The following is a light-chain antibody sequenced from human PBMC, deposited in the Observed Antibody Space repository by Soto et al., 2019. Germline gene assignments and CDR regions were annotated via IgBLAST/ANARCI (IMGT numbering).Light chain of an antibody. V-gene: IGKV3-20*01. CDR1: QIVSSTY. CDR3: QQYGVSPPNT. Sequence: EIVLTQSPGTLSLSPGERATLSCRASQIVSSTYLAWFQQKPGQAPRLLIYGASTRATGIPDRFGGSGSGTDFTLTISGLEPEDFALYYCQQYGVSPPNTFGGGTKVEV. J-gene: IGKJ4*01. CDR2: GAS.